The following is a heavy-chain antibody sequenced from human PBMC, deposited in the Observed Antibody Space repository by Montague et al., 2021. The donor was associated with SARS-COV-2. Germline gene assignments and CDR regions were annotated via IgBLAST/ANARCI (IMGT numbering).Heavy chain of an antibody. CDR2: ISHSGST. V-gene: IGHV4-34*01. CDR3: AAQWLGWKWFDL. D-gene: IGHD6-19*01. CDR1: GGPFNGYY. J-gene: IGHJ5*02. Sequence: SETLSLTCAVYGGPFNGYYWGLIRQPPGKGLEWIGEISHSGSTNYNPFLRYRVTISVDTSKNQFSLKMKSVIAADTAIYYFAAQWLGWKWFDLWGQGTPVTVSS.